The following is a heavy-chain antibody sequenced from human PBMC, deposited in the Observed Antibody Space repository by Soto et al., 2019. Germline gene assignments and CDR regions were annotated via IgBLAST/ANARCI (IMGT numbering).Heavy chain of an antibody. Sequence: QVQLVQSGAEVKKPGASVKISCEASGYSFTSQYVHWVRQAPGQGLEWMGIINPNGGSTTYAQKFQGRVTMSRVLSTSKVSMELCGLALEDQALFFRDREEGVRPGGGGTEPLDIWGQGTMVTVAS. D-gene: IGHD3-16*01. V-gene: IGHV1-46*03. CDR3: DREEGVRPGGGGTEPLDI. J-gene: IGHJ3*02. CDR1: GYSFTSQY. CDR2: INPNGGST.